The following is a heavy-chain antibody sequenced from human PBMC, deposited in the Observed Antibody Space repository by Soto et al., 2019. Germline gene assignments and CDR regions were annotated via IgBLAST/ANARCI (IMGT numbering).Heavy chain of an antibody. V-gene: IGHV4-34*01. CDR1: GGSFSGYY. Sequence: SETLSLTCAVYGGSFSGYYWSWIRQPPGKGLEWIGEINHSGSTNYNPSLKSRVTISVDTSKNQFSLKLSSVTAADTAVYYCARLPNDAFDIWGQGTMVTVS. J-gene: IGHJ3*02. CDR2: INHSGST. CDR3: ARLPNDAFDI. D-gene: IGHD2-2*01.